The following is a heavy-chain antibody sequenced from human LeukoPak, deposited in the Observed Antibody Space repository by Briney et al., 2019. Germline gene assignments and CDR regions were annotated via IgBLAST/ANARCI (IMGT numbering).Heavy chain of an antibody. CDR1: GGSFSGYY. Sequence: KTSETLSLTCAVYGGSFSGYYWSWIRQPPGKGLEWIGEINHSGSTNYNPSLKSRVTISVDTSKNQFSLKLSSVTAADTAVYYCARQLPYSSSAPVQHWGQGTLVTVSS. D-gene: IGHD6-13*01. V-gene: IGHV4-34*01. CDR3: ARQLPYSSSAPVQH. J-gene: IGHJ1*01. CDR2: INHSGST.